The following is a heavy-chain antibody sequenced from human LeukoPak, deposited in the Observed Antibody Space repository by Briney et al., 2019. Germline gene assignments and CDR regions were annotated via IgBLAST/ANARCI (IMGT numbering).Heavy chain of an antibody. CDR1: GFTFSTYW. D-gene: IGHD4-23*01. Sequence: GESLRLSCAASGFTFSTYWMSWVRQAPGKGLVWVSRIASDGSSTTYADSVKGRFSISRDNAKNTLYLQMNSLRVEDTAVYYCARGRPHGNDYWGQGTLVTVSS. CDR2: IASDGSST. V-gene: IGHV3-74*01. J-gene: IGHJ4*02. CDR3: ARGRPHGNDY.